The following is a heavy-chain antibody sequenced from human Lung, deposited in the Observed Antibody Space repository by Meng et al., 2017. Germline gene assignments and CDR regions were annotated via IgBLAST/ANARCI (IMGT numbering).Heavy chain of an antibody. V-gene: IGHV4-34*01. CDR2: INHRGRT. J-gene: IGHJ4*02. CDR1: GVGCSDCY. CDR3: ARGPTTMAHDFDY. Sequence: QLQQWASGLVEASETLSLSCGGSGVGCSDCYWTWSRRPPGKGLEWIGEINHRGRTNYNPSLESRATISVDPSQNNLSLKLSSVTAADSAVYYCARGPTTMAHDFDYWGQGTLVTVSS. D-gene: IGHD4-11*01.